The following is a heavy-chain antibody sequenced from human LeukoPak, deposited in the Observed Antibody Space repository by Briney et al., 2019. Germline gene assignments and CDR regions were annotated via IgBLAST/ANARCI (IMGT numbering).Heavy chain of an antibody. Sequence: GGSLRLSCAASGFTFSSYAMSWVRQAPGKWLEWVSAISGSGGSTYYADSVKGRFTISRDNSKNTLYLQMNSLRAEDTAVYYCAKRPKRDFWSGYFFDYWGQGTLVTVSS. CDR1: GFTFSSYA. CDR2: ISGSGGST. J-gene: IGHJ4*02. V-gene: IGHV3-23*01. CDR3: AKRPKRDFWSGYFFDY. D-gene: IGHD3-3*01.